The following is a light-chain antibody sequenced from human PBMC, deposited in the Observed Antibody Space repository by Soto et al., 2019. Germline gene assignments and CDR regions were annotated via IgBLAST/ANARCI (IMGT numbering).Light chain of an antibody. V-gene: IGKV1-5*03. CDR3: QQYSSYPYT. J-gene: IGKJ2*01. CDR1: QSISGW. CDR2: KAS. Sequence: DIQITQSPSTLSASVGDRVTITCRASQSISGWLAWYQQKAGKAPKLLIYKASTLESAVPSRFSGSGSGTEFTLTISSLHPDDSAAYYCQQYSSYPYTFGQGPKVDIK.